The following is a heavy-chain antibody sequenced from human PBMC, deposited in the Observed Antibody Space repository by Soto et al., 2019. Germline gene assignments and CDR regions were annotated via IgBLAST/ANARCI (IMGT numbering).Heavy chain of an antibody. CDR2: ISYDGSNK. Sequence: QVQLVESGGGVVQPGRSLRLSCAASGFTFSSYAMHWVRQAPGKGLGWVAVISYDGSNKYYADSVKGRFTISRDNSKNPLYLQMNSLRAGDTAVYYCARDHTSYGELDYWGQGTLVTVSS. V-gene: IGHV3-30-3*01. J-gene: IGHJ4*02. D-gene: IGHD4-17*01. CDR1: GFTFSSYA. CDR3: ARDHTSYGELDY.